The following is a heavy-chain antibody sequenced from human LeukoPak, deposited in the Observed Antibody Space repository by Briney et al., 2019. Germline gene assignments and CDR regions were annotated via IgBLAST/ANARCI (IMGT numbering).Heavy chain of an antibody. D-gene: IGHD6-25*01. J-gene: IGHJ4*02. V-gene: IGHV4-34*01. CDR2: INHSGTI. Sequence: SETLSLTCAVYGDSFSGYYRGWIRQPPGKGLEWIGEINHSGTINYNPSLKSRVTILVDTSKNQFSPNLSSVTAADTAVYYCARGVAGSSGLLYHFDYWGQGALVIVSS. CDR1: GDSFSGYY. CDR3: ARGVAGSSGLLYHFDY.